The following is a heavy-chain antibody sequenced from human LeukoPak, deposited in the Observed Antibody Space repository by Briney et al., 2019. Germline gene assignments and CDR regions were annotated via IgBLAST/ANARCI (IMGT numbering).Heavy chain of an antibody. CDR2: MYTSGST. V-gene: IGHV4-4*07. J-gene: IGHJ6*04. Sequence: SETLSLTCIVSGVSISGYYWIWIRQPAGKGLEWIGRMYTSGSTNYNPSLRSRVTMSVDTSKNQFSLRLSSVTAADTAVYYCARGGYYGSGSYTVDVWGKGTTVTVSS. D-gene: IGHD3-10*01. CDR1: GVSISGYY. CDR3: ARGGYYGSGSYTVDV.